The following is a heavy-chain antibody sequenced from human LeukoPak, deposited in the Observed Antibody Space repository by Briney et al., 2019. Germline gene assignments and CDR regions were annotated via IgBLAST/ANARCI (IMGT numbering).Heavy chain of an antibody. V-gene: IGHV5-51*01. CDR1: GYSFSNYW. D-gene: IGHD1-26*01. J-gene: IGHJ4*02. Sequence: GESLKISCVGSGYSFSNYWIGWVRQIPGKGLEWMALIFPGDSDLRYSPSFEGQVTISADKSITTAFLQWSSLKASDTATYYCARRLGVGASYDYWGQGTLVTVSS. CDR2: IFPGDSDL. CDR3: ARRLGVGASYDY.